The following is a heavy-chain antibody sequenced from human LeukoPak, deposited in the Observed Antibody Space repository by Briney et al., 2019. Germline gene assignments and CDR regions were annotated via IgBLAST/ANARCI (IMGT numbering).Heavy chain of an antibody. J-gene: IGHJ4*02. D-gene: IGHD6-13*01. CDR1: GGSISSGGYY. CDR3: ARGGVAAAAQGYSFDY. Sequence: SETLSLTCTVSGGSISSGGYYWSWIRQHPGKGLEWIGYIYYSGSTYYNPSLKSRVTISVDTSKNQFSLKLSSVTAADTAVYYCARGGVAAAAQGYSFDYWGQGTLVTVSS. V-gene: IGHV4-31*03. CDR2: IYYSGST.